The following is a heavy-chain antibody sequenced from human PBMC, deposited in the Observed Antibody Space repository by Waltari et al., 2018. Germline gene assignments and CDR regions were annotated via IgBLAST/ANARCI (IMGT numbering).Heavy chain of an antibody. D-gene: IGHD1-1*01. V-gene: IGHV4-38-2*02. CDR2: IHHSGIA. Sequence: QVQLQQSGPGLVKPSETLSLTCTVSGYSISNVYYWGWIRQPPGKGLEWIGSIHHSGIAYYNPSLNTRVTISLETSKNRFSLKLTSVAATDTAIYYCARQPIEGNLPDWFDPWGQGTLVTVSS. CDR3: ARQPIEGNLPDWFDP. J-gene: IGHJ5*02. CDR1: GYSISNVYY.